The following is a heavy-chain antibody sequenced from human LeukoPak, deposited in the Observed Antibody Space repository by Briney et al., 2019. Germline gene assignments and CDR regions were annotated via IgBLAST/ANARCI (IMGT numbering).Heavy chain of an antibody. V-gene: IGHV4-34*01. CDR3: ARVRYYDSSGSYYHFDY. CDR2: INHSGST. J-gene: IGHJ4*02. CDR1: GGSFSGYF. D-gene: IGHD3-22*01. Sequence: SETLSLTCAVYGGSFSGYFWNWIRQPPGKGLEWIGEINHSGSTNYNPSLKSRVTISVDTSKNQSSLKLSSVTAADTAVYYCARVRYYDSSGSYYHFDYWGQGTLVTVSS.